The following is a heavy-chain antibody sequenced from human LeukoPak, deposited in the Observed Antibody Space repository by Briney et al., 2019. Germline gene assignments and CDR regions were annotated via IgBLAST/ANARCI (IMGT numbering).Heavy chain of an antibody. D-gene: IGHD6-13*01. V-gene: IGHV5-51*01. CDR2: IYPGDSDT. Sequence: GESLKISCKGSGYSFSSYWIAWVRQMPGKGLEWMGIIYPGDSDTTYSPSFQGQVTISADKSISTAYLQWSSLKASDTAMYYCARRTGLQLVRSFDFWGQGTLVTVSS. CDR1: GYSFSSYW. CDR3: ARRTGLQLVRSFDF. J-gene: IGHJ4*02.